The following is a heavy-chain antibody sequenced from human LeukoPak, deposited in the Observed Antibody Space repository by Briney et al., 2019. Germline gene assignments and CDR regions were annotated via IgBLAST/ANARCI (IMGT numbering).Heavy chain of an antibody. D-gene: IGHD6-6*01. J-gene: IGHJ4*02. Sequence: GASVKVPCKASGYTFTSYDINWVRQATGQGLEWMGWMNPNSGNTAYAQKFQGRVTMSRDTSISTAYMELSSLRSEDTAVYYCARLPKYSRPLDYWGQGTLATVSS. CDR2: MNPNSGNT. CDR3: ARLPKYSRPLDY. V-gene: IGHV1-8*01. CDR1: GYTFTSYD.